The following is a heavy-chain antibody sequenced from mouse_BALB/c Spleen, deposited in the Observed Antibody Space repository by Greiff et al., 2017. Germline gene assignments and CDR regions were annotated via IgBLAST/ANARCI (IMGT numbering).Heavy chain of an antibody. Sequence: EVQGVESGPGLVKPSQSLSLTCTVTGYSITSDYAWNWIRQFPGNKLEWMGYISYSGSTSYNPSLKSRISITRDTSKNQFFLQLNSVTTEDTATYYCARNPIYYDYDVGFAYWGQGTLVTVSA. CDR2: ISYSGST. J-gene: IGHJ3*01. CDR3: ARNPIYYDYDVGFAY. V-gene: IGHV3-2*02. CDR1: GYSITSDYA. D-gene: IGHD2-4*01.